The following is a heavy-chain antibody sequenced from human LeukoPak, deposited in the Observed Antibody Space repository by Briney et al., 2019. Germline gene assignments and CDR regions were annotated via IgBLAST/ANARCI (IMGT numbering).Heavy chain of an antibody. D-gene: IGHD3-22*01. CDR3: AGLVGRYSSGLYYYYFDY. CDR2: MYLSGTT. J-gene: IGHJ4*02. V-gene: IGHV4-4*02. CDR1: GDSINSLDL. Sequence: SETLSLTCTVSGDSINSLDLWSWVRQPPGKGLEWIGEMYLSGTTHSNPSVKRRVTISIDKSKNQFFLNLSSVTAADTAVYYCAGLVGRYSSGLYYYYFDYWGQGTLVTVSS.